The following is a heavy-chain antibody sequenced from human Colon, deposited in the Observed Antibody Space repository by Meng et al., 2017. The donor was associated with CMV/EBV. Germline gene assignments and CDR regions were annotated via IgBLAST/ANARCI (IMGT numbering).Heavy chain of an antibody. J-gene: IGHJ5*02. Sequence: KISCKTSGYSFSKYWVAWVRQVPGKCLEWIGIIYPGDSDTTYSPSFDGQVSISADKSISTAYLQWSSLKASDTALYYCARQNTGNYDHWGQGTLVTVSS. CDR3: ARQNTGNYDH. V-gene: IGHV5-51*01. D-gene: IGHD1-26*01. CDR1: GYSFSKYW. CDR2: IYPGDSDT.